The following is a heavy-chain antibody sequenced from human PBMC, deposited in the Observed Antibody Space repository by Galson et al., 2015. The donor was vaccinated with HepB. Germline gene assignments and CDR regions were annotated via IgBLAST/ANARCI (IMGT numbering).Heavy chain of an antibody. D-gene: IGHD4-17*01. CDR3: ARASGGDYVYYYYYMDV. Sequence: SVKVSCKASGGTFSSYAISWVRQAPGQGLEWMGGIIPIFGTANYAQKFQGRVTITADESTSAAYVELSSLRSEDTAVYYCARASGGDYVYYYYYMDVWGKGTTVTVSS. CDR2: IIPIFGTA. J-gene: IGHJ6*03. V-gene: IGHV1-69*13. CDR1: GGTFSSYA.